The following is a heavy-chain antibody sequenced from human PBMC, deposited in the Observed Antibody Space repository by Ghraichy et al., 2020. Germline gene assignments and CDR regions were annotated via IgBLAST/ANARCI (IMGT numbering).Heavy chain of an antibody. V-gene: IGHV1-46*01. CDR1: GYTFSSYY. D-gene: IGHD6-13*01. J-gene: IGHJ4*02. CDR2: INPSGGGT. CDR3: ARDRTAAGHDY. Sequence: ASVKVSCKASGYTFSSYYIHWVRQAPGQGLEWMGRINPSGGGTSYAQKFQGRVTMTRDTSTSTVYMELSSLRSEDTAVYYCARDRTAAGHDYWGQGTLVTVSS.